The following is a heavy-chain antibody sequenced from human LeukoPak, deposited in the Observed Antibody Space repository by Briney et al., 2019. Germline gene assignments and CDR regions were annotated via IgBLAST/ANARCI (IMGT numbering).Heavy chain of an antibody. Sequence: GGSLRLSCAASGFTFSSYGMHWVRQAPGKGLEWVAVIWYGGSNKYYADSVKGRFTISRDNSKNTLYLQMNSLRAEDTAVYYCAKEGDRSLDYWGQGTLVTVSS. CDR2: IWYGGSNK. CDR3: AKEGDRSLDY. V-gene: IGHV3-30*02. J-gene: IGHJ4*02. D-gene: IGHD2-15*01. CDR1: GFTFSSYG.